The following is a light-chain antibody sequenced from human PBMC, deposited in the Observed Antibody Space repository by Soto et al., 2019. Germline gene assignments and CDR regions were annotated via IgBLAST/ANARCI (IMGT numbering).Light chain of an antibody. V-gene: IGLV4-69*01. J-gene: IGLJ2*01. CDR2: LNSDGSH. CDR3: QTWGSGIHVL. CDR1: SGHSSYA. Sequence: QSVLTQSPPASASLGASVKLTCTLSSGHSSYAIAWHQQQPEKGPRYLMKLNSDGSHSKGDGIPDRFSGSSSGAERYLTISSLQSEDEADYYCQTWGSGIHVLFGGGTKLTVL.